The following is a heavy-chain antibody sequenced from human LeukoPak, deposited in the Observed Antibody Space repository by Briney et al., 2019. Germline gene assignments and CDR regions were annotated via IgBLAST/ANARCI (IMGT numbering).Heavy chain of an antibody. D-gene: IGHD3-10*01. V-gene: IGHV1-18*01. CDR1: GYTFTSYG. CDR2: ISAYNGNT. CDR3: ARHRSRMVRGGDWFDP. J-gene: IGHJ5*02. Sequence: ASVKVSCKASGYTFTSYGISWVRQAPGQGLEWMGWISAYNGNTNYAHKLQGRVTMTTDTSTSTAYMELRSLRSDDTAVYYCARHRSRMVRGGDWFDPWGQGTLVTVSS.